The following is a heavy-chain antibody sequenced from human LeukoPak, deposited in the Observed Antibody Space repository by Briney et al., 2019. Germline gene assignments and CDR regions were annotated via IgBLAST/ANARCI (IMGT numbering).Heavy chain of an antibody. J-gene: IGHJ6*03. CDR3: ARGLVAGDYYYYYMDV. CDR1: GSTFSSYE. CDR2: ISSSGSTI. Sequence: GGSLRLSCAASGSTFSSYEMNWVRQAPGKGLKWVSYISSSGSTIYYADSVKGRFTISRDNAKNSLYLQMNSLRAEDTAVYYCARGLVAGDYYYYYMDVWGKGTTVTVSS. D-gene: IGHD6-19*01. V-gene: IGHV3-48*03.